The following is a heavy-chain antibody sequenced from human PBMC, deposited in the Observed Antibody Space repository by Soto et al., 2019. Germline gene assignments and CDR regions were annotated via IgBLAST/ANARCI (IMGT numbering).Heavy chain of an antibody. V-gene: IGHV3-33*01. CDR3: ARDDDYPDNGFDY. Sequence: QVQLVESGGGVVQPGTSLRLSCAASGFTFSRHGMHWDRQTPGKGLEWLAVILNDASGHWYADSVKGRFTISRDNFENTLYLQMNGLILEDTAMYYCARDDDYPDNGFDYWGQGTLVTVSS. CDR2: ILNDASGH. CDR1: GFTFSRHG. J-gene: IGHJ4*02. D-gene: IGHD4-17*01.